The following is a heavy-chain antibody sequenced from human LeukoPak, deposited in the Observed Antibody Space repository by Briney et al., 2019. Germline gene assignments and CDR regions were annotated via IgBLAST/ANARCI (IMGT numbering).Heavy chain of an antibody. CDR1: GGSISSYY. V-gene: IGHV4-59*01. Sequence: SETLSLTCTVSGGSISSYYWTWIRQPPGEGLEWIGYTYNSGSTNYNPSLKSRVTISVDTSKNQFSLKLSSVTAADTAVYYCARDKFSTQYRLRLGEFSDWGQGTLVTVSS. J-gene: IGHJ4*02. CDR3: ARDKFSTQYRLRLGEFSD. D-gene: IGHD3-16*01. CDR2: TYNSGST.